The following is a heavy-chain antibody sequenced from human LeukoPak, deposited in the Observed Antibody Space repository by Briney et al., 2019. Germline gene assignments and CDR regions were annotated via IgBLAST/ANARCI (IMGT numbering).Heavy chain of an antibody. J-gene: IGHJ2*01. CDR2: IILWGTIP. D-gene: IGHD2-21*01. CDR3: ARKTDRIGEVGRDRYLDL. V-gene: IGHV3-48*03. Sequence: PGGPLRLSCAASGLPFSQYEMLWVPQAPGKGLEYFSYIILWGTIPQSGHPMKGRYTIARDDDKDSEYLQLNSLRAGDTAVYHCARKTDRIGEVGRDRYLDLWGRGTLVRVSS. CDR1: GLPFSQYE.